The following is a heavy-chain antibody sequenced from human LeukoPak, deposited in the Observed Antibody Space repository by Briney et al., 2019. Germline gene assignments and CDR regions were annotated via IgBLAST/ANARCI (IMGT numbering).Heavy chain of an antibody. CDR1: GFTFSNYA. CDR2: ISGSGSST. D-gene: IGHD2-2*01. CDR3: TTDGFVVVPAADSIVDY. V-gene: IGHV3-23*01. Sequence: GGSLRLSCAASGFTFSNYAMSWVRQAPGKGLEWVSAISGSGSSTYYADSVKDRFTISRDNSKNTLYLQMNSLKTEDTAVYYCTTDGFVVVPAADSIVDYWGQGTLVTVSS. J-gene: IGHJ4*02.